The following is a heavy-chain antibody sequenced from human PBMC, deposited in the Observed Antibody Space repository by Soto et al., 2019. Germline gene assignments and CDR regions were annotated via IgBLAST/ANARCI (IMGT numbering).Heavy chain of an antibody. CDR2: IHQSGTT. Sequence: PSETLSLTCAVSGYSISSGYYWGWIRQTPGKGLEWIGSIHQSGTTYYNPSLKSRVTISIDTLKNQFSLKLSSVTAADTATYFCARETLRLKAQNPHFYGMDDWGQGATVTVSS. CDR3: ARETLRLKAQNPHFYGMDD. J-gene: IGHJ6*02. D-gene: IGHD3-16*01. V-gene: IGHV4-38-2*02. CDR1: GYSISSGYY.